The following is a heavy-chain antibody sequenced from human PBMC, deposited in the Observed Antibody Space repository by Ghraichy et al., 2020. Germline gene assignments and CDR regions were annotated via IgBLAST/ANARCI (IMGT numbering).Heavy chain of an antibody. CDR1: GYTFTSYY. D-gene: IGHD6-13*01. V-gene: IGHV1-46*03. J-gene: IGHJ6*03. CDR2: INPSGGST. Sequence: ASVKVSCKASGYTFTSYYMHWVRQAPGQGLEWMGIINPSGGSTSYAQKFQGRVTMTRDTSTSTVYMELSSLRSEDTAVYYCASSPAAAGTVYYYYYMDVWGKGTTVTVSS. CDR3: ASSPAAAGTVYYYYYMDV.